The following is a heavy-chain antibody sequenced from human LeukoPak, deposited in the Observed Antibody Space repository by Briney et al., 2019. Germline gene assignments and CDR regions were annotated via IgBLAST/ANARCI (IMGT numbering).Heavy chain of an antibody. V-gene: IGHV4-4*07. CDR2: IYTSGST. CDR1: GNSFGDYY. Sequence: SETLSLTCTVSGNSFGDYYWSWIRQPAGKGLEWIGRIYTSGSTTYNPSLKSRVTMSVDTSKSQFSLNLMSVTAADTAVYYCAISDTAMVTGFDYWGQGTLVTVSS. CDR3: AISDTAMVTGFDY. D-gene: IGHD5-18*01. J-gene: IGHJ4*02.